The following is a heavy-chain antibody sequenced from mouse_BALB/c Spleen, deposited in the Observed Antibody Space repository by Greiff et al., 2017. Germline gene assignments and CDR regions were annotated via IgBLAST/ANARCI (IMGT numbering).Heavy chain of an antibody. CDR1: GYTFTSYT. V-gene: IGHV1-4*01. J-gene: IGHJ3*01. CDR2: INPSSGYT. Sequence: VQLQQSGAELARPGASVKMSCKASGYTFTSYTMHWVKQRPGQGLEWIGYINPSSGYTNYNQKFKDKATLTADKSSSTAYMQLSSLTSEDSAVYYCARSARATWFAYWGQGTVVTVSA. D-gene: IGHD3-1*01. CDR3: ARSARATWFAY.